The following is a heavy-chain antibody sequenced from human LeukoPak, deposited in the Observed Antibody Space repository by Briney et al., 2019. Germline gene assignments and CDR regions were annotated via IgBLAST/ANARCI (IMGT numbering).Heavy chain of an antibody. J-gene: IGHJ5*02. V-gene: IGHV4-4*02. CDR1: GGSISSSHW. Sequence: PSETLSLTCAVSGGSISSSHWWSWVRQPPGKGLEWIGEIYHSGSANYSPPLKSRVTISVAKSKNQFSLKMSSVTAADTAVYYCATNYNWNWFDTWGQGTLVTVSS. D-gene: IGHD1-20*01. CDR2: IYHSGSA. CDR3: ATNYNWNWFDT.